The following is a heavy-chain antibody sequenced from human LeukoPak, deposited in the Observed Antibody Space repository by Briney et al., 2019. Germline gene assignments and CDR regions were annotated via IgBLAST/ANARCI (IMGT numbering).Heavy chain of an antibody. V-gene: IGHV1-69*06. CDR1: GGTFSSYA. J-gene: IGHJ4*02. Sequence: ASVKVSFKASGGTFSSYAISWVRQAPGQWLEWMGGIIPILGTANYAQQFQGRVTITADKSTSTAYMELSSLRSEDTAVYYCVFFFKQKTAYEILTGYRLYFDYWGQGTLVTVSS. CDR2: IIPILGTA. D-gene: IGHD3-9*01. CDR3: VFFFKQKTAYEILTGYRLYFDY.